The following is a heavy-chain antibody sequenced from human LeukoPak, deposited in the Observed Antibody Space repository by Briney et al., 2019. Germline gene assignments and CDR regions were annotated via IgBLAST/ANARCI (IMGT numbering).Heavy chain of an antibody. D-gene: IGHD1-26*01. CDR2: VWYEGMNK. Sequence: GGSLRLSCVASGFSFNNYVMHWVRQAPGKGLEWVAVVWYEGMNKYYADSVKGRFTISRDNAKNSLYLQMNILRAEDTAVYYCARDRAGGSYSNWGQGTLVTVSS. CDR1: GFSFNNYV. V-gene: IGHV3-33*01. CDR3: ARDRAGGSYSN. J-gene: IGHJ4*02.